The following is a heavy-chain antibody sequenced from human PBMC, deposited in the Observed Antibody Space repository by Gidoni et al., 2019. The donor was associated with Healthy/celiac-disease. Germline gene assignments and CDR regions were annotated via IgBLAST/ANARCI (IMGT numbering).Heavy chain of an antibody. CDR3: ARDWTAAAGKGAFFQH. Sequence: QVQLVQSGAEVKKPGASVKVSCKASGYTFTSYAMHWVRQAPGQRLEWMGWINAGNGNTKYSQKFQGRVTITRDTSASTAYMELSSLRSEDTAVYYCARDWTAAAGKGAFFQHWGQGTLVTVSS. CDR2: INAGNGNT. V-gene: IGHV1-3*01. CDR1: GYTFTSYA. D-gene: IGHD6-13*01. J-gene: IGHJ1*01.